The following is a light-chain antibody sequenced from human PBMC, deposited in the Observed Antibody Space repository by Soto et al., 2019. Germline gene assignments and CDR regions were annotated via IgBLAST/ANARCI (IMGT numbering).Light chain of an antibody. V-gene: IGKV3-20*01. CDR3: QQYGSSMYT. J-gene: IGKJ2*01. Sequence: EIVLTQSPATLSLSPGEGATLSCRASHNISSSYLAWYQQKTGQAPMLLIYAASSRSTGIPARFSGSGSGTACTLTVSRLEPEDASVFYCQQYGSSMYTFGQGTRLDIK. CDR2: AAS. CDR1: HNISSSY.